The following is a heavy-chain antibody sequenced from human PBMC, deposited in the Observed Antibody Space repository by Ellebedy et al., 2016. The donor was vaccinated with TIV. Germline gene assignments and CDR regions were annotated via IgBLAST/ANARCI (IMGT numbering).Heavy chain of an antibody. CDR1: GFTFSSFA. Sequence: GESLKISCAASGFTFSSFAMSWVRQAPGIGLEWVSAIGDDAVATHYADSVKGRFTISKDNSKNTLYLQMNSLRAEDTAVYYCAKLAGVHVWYFDYWGQGTLVTVSS. D-gene: IGHD2-21*01. V-gene: IGHV3-23*01. J-gene: IGHJ4*02. CDR3: AKLAGVHVWYFDY. CDR2: IGDDAVAT.